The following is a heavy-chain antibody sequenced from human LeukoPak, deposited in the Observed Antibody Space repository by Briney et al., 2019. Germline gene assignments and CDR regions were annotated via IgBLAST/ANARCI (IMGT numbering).Heavy chain of an antibody. J-gene: IGHJ4*02. D-gene: IGHD5-24*01. Sequence: GGSLRLSCAASGFTFSSYSMNWVRQAPGKGLEWVSSISSSSSYIYYADSVKGRFTISRDNAKNSLYLQMNSLRAEDTAVYYCARVAVEMATMYYFDYWDQGTLVTVSS. V-gene: IGHV3-21*01. CDR1: GFTFSSYS. CDR2: ISSSSSYI. CDR3: ARVAVEMATMYYFDY.